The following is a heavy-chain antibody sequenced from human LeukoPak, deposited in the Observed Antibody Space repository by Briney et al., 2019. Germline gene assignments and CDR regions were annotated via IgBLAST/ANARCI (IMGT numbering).Heavy chain of an antibody. V-gene: IGHV1-2*02. J-gene: IGHJ3*02. D-gene: IGHD3-22*01. CDR1: GYTFTGYY. Sequence: ASVKVSCKASGYTFTGYYMHWVRQAPGQGLEWMGWINPNSGGTNYAQKFQGRVTMTRDTSISTAYMELSRLRSDDTAVYYCARCDMIVALPDIWGQGTMVTVSS. CDR2: INPNSGGT. CDR3: ARCDMIVALPDI.